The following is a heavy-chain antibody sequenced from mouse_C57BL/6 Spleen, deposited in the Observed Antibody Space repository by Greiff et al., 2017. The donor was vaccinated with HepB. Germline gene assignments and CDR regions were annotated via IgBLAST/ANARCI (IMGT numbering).Heavy chain of an antibody. CDR2: ISSGGSYT. V-gene: IGHV5-6*01. D-gene: IGHD1-1*01. Sequence: EVQRVESGGDLVKPGGSLKLSCAASGFTFSSYGMSWVRQTPDKRLEWVATISSGGSYTYYPDSVKGRFTISRDNAKNTLYLQMSSLKSEDTAMYYCARHDTTVVPYYFDYWGQGTTLTVSS. J-gene: IGHJ2*01. CDR1: GFTFSSYG. CDR3: ARHDTTVVPYYFDY.